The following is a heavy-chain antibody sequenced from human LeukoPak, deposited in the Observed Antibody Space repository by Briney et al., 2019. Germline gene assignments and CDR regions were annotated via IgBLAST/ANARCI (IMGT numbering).Heavy chain of an antibody. Sequence: GGSLRLSCAASGFIFSSYSMNWVRQAPGKGLEWVSGVNWNGGSTGYADSVKGRFTISRDNTKKSLYLQMNSLRAEDTALYYCARDVLYDSSGYYSDYWGQGTLVTVSS. CDR1: GFIFSSYS. D-gene: IGHD3-22*01. CDR3: ARDVLYDSSGYYSDY. CDR2: VNWNGGST. V-gene: IGHV3-20*04. J-gene: IGHJ4*02.